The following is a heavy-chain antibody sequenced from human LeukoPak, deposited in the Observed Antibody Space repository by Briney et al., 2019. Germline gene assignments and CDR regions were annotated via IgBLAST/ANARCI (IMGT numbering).Heavy chain of an antibody. V-gene: IGHV3-23*01. Sequence: PGGSLRLSCAASGFTFSSYAMSWVRQAPGKGLEWVSAISGSGGSTYYADSVKGRFTISRDNSKNTLYLQMNSLRAEDTAVYYCAKKNYGDSTRLPGPDYWGQGTLVTVSS. CDR1: GFTFSSYA. CDR2: ISGSGGST. CDR3: AKKNYGDSTRLPGPDY. D-gene: IGHD4-17*01. J-gene: IGHJ4*02.